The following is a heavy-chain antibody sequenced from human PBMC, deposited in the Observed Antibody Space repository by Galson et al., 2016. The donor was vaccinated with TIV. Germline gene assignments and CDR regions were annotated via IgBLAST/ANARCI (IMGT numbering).Heavy chain of an antibody. CDR1: GYSFTSYW. CDR2: VYPSDSDT. V-gene: IGHV5-51*01. J-gene: IGHJ4*02. D-gene: IGHD1/OR15-1a*01. CDR3: VRLGAIYGNKNDSRTYYFDY. Sequence: QSGAEVKKPGESLKISCKGSGYSFTSYWIGWVRQVPGRGLEWVGVVYPSDSDTRYSPSFQGQVTISVDKSITTAYLQWGSLKASDTALSYCVRLGAIYGNKNDSRTYYFDYWGQGTLVTVSS.